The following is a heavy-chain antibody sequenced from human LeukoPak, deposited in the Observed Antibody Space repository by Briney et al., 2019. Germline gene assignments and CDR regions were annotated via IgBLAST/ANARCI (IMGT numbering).Heavy chain of an antibody. Sequence: GRSLRLSCAASGFTFSSYGMHWVRQAPGKGLEWVAVISYDGSNKYYADSVKGRFTISRDNSKNTLYLQMNSLRAEDTAVYYCAKDYCGGDCALDYWGQGTLVTVSS. CDR1: GFTFSSYG. CDR3: AKDYCGGDCALDY. V-gene: IGHV3-30*18. J-gene: IGHJ4*02. D-gene: IGHD2-21*02. CDR2: ISYDGSNK.